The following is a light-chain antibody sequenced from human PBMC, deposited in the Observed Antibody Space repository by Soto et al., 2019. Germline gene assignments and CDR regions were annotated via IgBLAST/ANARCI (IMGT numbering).Light chain of an antibody. Sequence: QSALTQPASVSGSPGQSITISCTGTSSDVGGYNYVSWYQQHPGKAPKLMIYDVSNRPSGVSNRFSGSKSGNTASLTISGLQAEYEADYYCSSYTISSTRVVLGGGTKLTVL. CDR1: SSDVGGYNY. J-gene: IGLJ2*01. V-gene: IGLV2-14*01. CDR2: DVS. CDR3: SSYTISSTRVV.